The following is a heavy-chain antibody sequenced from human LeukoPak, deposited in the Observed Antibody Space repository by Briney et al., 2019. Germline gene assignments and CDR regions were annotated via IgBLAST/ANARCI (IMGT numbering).Heavy chain of an antibody. Sequence: ASVKVSCKASGYTFSSYGISWVRQAPGQGLEWMGWISGYNGNTNYAQKFQGRVTITADESTSTAYMELSSLRSEDTAVYYCARGRYCSGGSCYSAHPYYYYGMDVWGQGTTVTVSS. CDR1: GYTFSSYG. D-gene: IGHD2-15*01. J-gene: IGHJ6*02. CDR2: ISGYNGNT. CDR3: ARGRYCSGGSCYSAHPYYYYGMDV. V-gene: IGHV1-18*01.